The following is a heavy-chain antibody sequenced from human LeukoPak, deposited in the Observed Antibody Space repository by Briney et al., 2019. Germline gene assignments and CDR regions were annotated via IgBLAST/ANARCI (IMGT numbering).Heavy chain of an antibody. J-gene: IGHJ4*02. V-gene: IGHV3-49*04. CDR1: GFTFGDYA. CDR2: IRSKAYGGTA. D-gene: IGHD6-19*01. Sequence: AGGSLRLSCTASGFTFGDYAMSWVRQAPGKGLEWVGFIRSKAYGGTAEYAASAKGRFTISRDDSKSIAYLQMNSLKTEDTAVYYCTRGSSSGWYWTYYFDYWGQGTLVTVSS. CDR3: TRGSSSGWYWTYYFDY.